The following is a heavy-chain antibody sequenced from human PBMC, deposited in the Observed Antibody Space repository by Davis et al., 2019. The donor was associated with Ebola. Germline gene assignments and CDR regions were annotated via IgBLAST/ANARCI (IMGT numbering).Heavy chain of an antibody. V-gene: IGHV3-23*01. CDR1: GSTVSSYT. CDR2: ISGASGGRK. J-gene: IGHJ6*02. D-gene: IGHD6-6*01. CDR3: ARLQVPGRPFYYYGMDV. Sequence: PGGSLRLSCAASGSTVSSYTMSWLRQVPGKGLEWVSSISGASGGRKDYAASVKGRFTISRDNSRNTVYLQMNSLRAEDSAVYYCARLQVPGRPFYYYGMDVWGQGTTVTVSS.